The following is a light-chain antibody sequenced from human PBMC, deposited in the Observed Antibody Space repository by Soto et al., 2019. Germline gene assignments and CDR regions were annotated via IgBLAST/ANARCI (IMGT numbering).Light chain of an antibody. J-gene: IGLJ1*01. CDR3: SSYTSSSTLYV. CDR1: SSDVGGYNY. V-gene: IGLV2-14*01. CDR2: DVS. Sequence: QSALNQPASVSGSPGQSITISCTGTSSDVGGYNYVSWYQQHPGKAPKLMIYDVSNRPSGVSNRFSGSKSGNTASLTISGLQAEDGADYYCSSYTSSSTLYVFGTGTKVTVL.